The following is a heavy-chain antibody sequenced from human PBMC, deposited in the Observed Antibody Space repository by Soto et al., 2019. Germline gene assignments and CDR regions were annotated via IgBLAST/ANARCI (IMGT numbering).Heavy chain of an antibody. CDR2: LSGDNGDI. CDR3: AGSRGFGFDF. V-gene: IGHV1-18*01. J-gene: IGHJ4*02. CDR1: DYTFNSYG. Sequence: QVQLVQSGDELKKPEASVKVSCKASDYTFNSYGISWVRKAPGQGLEWMGWLSGDNGDIKYAQKFQGRVTMTTDISTSTVYMELRSLSSDDTAVYFCAGSRGFGFDFWGQGTLVTVSS. D-gene: IGHD2-15*01.